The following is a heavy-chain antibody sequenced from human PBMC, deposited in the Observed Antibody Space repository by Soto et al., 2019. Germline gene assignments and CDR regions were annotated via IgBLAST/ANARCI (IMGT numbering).Heavy chain of an antibody. V-gene: IGHV3-23*01. CDR1: GFTFSSYA. CDR2: ISGSGDST. Sequence: GGSLRLSCAASGFTFSSYAMSWVRQAPGKGLEWVSAISGSGDSTYYADSVKGRFTISRDNSKNTLYLQMNSLRAEDTAVYYCAKVRVRGYCTGGNCYAVDYWSQGTLVTVSS. D-gene: IGHD2-15*01. CDR3: AKVRVRGYCTGGNCYAVDY. J-gene: IGHJ4*02.